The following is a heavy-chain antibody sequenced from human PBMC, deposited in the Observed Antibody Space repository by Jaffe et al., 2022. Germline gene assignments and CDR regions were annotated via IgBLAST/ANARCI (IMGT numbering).Heavy chain of an antibody. CDR1: GFTFSTYA. CDR3: AKDVSGEYSRGIDS. D-gene: IGHD6-6*01. CDR2: ITSGGYT. J-gene: IGHJ4*02. V-gene: IGHV3-23*01. Sequence: EVQLLESGGGLVQPGGSLRLSCAASGFTFSTYAMSWVRQAPGKGLEWVSSITSGGYTYYADSVKGRFTISRDNSKNTLYLQMNTLRGADTAVYYCAKDVSGEYSRGIDSWGQGTLVTVSA.